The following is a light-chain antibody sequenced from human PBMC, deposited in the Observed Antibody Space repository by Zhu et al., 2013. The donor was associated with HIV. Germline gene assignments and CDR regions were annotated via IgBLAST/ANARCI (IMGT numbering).Light chain of an antibody. J-gene: IGKJ1*01. CDR3: HQYVTSPRT. CDR1: QSVSSSS. V-gene: IGKV3-20*01. CDR2: DVS. Sequence: EIVLTQSPGTLSLSPGERATLSCRASQSVSSSSLAWYQQKPGQAPRLLIYDVSSRATGIPDRFSGSGSGADFTLTISRLEPEDFAVYYCHQYVTSPRTFGQGTKVEIK.